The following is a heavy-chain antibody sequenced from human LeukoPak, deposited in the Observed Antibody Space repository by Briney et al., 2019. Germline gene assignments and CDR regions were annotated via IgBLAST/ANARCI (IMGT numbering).Heavy chain of an antibody. Sequence: SETLSLTCTVSGGSISSSSYYWGWIRQPPGKGLEWIGSIYYSGSTYYNPSLKSRVTISVDTSKTQFSLKLSSVTAADTAVYYCARHSITMVRGVIGWLGYWGQGTLVTVSS. CDR3: ARHSITMVRGVIGWLGY. D-gene: IGHD3-10*01. V-gene: IGHV4-39*01. CDR2: IYYSGST. CDR1: GGSISSSSYY. J-gene: IGHJ4*02.